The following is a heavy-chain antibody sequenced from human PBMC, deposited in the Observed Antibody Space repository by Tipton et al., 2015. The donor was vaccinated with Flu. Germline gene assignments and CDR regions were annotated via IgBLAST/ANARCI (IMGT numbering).Heavy chain of an antibody. CDR1: GGSISSYY. V-gene: IGHV4-59*01. J-gene: IGHJ4*02. CDR3: ARVMGYDFWSGYPYCFDY. Sequence: TLSLTCTVSGGSISSYYWSWIRQPPGKGLEWIGYIYYSGSTNYNPSLKSRVTISVDTSKNQFSLKLSSVTAADTAVYYCARVMGYDFWSGYPYCFDYWGQGTLVTVSS. D-gene: IGHD3-3*01. CDR2: IYYSGST.